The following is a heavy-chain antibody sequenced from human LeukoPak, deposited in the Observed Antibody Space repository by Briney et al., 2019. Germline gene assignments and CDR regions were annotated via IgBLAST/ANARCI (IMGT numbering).Heavy chain of an antibody. CDR2: MYISGST. CDR1: GVSITDYY. V-gene: IGHV4-4*07. D-gene: IGHD1-26*01. J-gene: IGHJ5*01. Sequence: SETLSLTCTVSGVSITDYYWAWIRQPAGKGLEWIGRMYISGSTNYNPSLKSRVTISIDKSNNQFSLKLRSVTAADTAVYYCARDYLVGAPLDSWGHGTLVTVSS. CDR3: ARDYLVGAPLDS.